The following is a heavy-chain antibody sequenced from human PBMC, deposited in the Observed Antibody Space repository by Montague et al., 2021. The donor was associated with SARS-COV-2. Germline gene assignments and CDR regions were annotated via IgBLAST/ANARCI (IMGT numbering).Heavy chain of an antibody. CDR3: ARRAQWQLIWFFDL. CDR1: GGSISSGTYY. J-gene: IGHJ2*01. V-gene: IGHV4-39*01. D-gene: IGHD6-19*01. CDR2: INYSGKT. Sequence: SETLSLTCTVSGGSISSGTYYWVWVRQPPGKGLEWIGTINYSGKTYYNPSLKSRVTISVDTSKNQFSLKVTSVTAADTAVYYCARRAQWQLIWFFDLWGRGTLVTVSS.